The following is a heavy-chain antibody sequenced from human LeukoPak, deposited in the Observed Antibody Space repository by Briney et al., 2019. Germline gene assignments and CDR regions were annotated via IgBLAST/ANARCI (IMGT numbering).Heavy chain of an antibody. CDR3: ASAYYDILTAYFDY. V-gene: IGHV4-38-2*01. D-gene: IGHD3-9*01. Sequence: PSETLSLTCAVSGYSISSGYYWGWIRQPPGKGLEWIGSIYHSGSTYYNPSLKSRVTISVDTSKNQFSLKLSSVTAADTAVYYCASAYYDILTAYFDYWGQGTLVTVSS. CDR2: IYHSGST. J-gene: IGHJ4*02. CDR1: GYSISSGYY.